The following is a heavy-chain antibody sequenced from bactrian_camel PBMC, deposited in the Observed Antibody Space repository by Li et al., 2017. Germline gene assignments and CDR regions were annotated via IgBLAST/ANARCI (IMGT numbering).Heavy chain of an antibody. V-gene: IGHV3-3*01. CDR3: AADQGTYCSGGTCCLLIPEYNY. J-gene: IGHJ4*01. Sequence: HVQLVESGGGSVQAGGPLTLSCAMTASTYFRKFCMGWLRQAPGTEREGIASIESDGITAFYAESVKGRFTISQDNAKNTLYLQMNTLKPEDTAMYYCAADQGTYCSGGTCCLLIPEYNYSGQGTQVTVS. D-gene: IGHD2*01. CDR2: IESDGITA. CDR1: ASTYFRKFC.